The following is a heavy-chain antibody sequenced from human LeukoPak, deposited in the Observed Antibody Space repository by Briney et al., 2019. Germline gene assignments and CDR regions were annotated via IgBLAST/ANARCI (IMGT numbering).Heavy chain of an antibody. J-gene: IGHJ4*02. D-gene: IGHD5-12*01. CDR1: GGSISSGSYY. Sequence: SQTLSLTCTVSGGSISSGSYYWSWIRQPAGKGLEWIGRIYTSGSTNYNPSLKSRVTISVDTSKNPFSLKLSSVTAADTAVYYCARGTTGWGDYDFGFVSSYFDYWGQGTLVTVSS. V-gene: IGHV4-61*02. CDR3: ARGTTGWGDYDFGFVSSYFDY. CDR2: IYTSGST.